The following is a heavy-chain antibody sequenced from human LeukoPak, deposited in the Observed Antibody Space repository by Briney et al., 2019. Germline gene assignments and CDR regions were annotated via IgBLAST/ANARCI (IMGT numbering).Heavy chain of an antibody. CDR3: ARLYYYGSGNYYNRYFDY. V-gene: IGHV3-53*01. D-gene: IGHD3-10*01. CDR1: GFTVSKNY. Sequence: GGSLRLSCAASGFTVSKNYMSWVRQAPGKGLEWVSVIYSGGSTYYADSVKGRFTISRDSSKNTLYLQMNSLRAEDTAVYYCARLYYYGSGNYYNRYFDYWGQGTLVTVSS. CDR2: IYSGGST. J-gene: IGHJ4*02.